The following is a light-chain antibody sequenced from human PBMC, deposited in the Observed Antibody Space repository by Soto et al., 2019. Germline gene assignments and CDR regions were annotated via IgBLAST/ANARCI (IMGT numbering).Light chain of an antibody. CDR2: GAS. CDR1: QSVSSSY. J-gene: IGKJ2*01. CDR3: QSYASSPVYT. V-gene: IGKV3-20*01. Sequence: EIVLTQSPGTLSLSPGERATLSCRASQSVSSSYLAWYQQKPGQAPRLLIYGASSRATGIPDRFSVSGSGTDFTITISRMETEDFAVYYCQSYASSPVYTFGQGTQLE.